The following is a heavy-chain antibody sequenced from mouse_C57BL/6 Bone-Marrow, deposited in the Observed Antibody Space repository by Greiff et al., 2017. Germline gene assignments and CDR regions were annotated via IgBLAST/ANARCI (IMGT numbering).Heavy chain of an antibody. J-gene: IGHJ4*01. CDR1: EYEFPSHD. V-gene: IGHV5-2*01. CDR2: INSDGGST. Sequence: VKLMESGGGLVQPGESLKLSCESNEYEFPSHDMSWVRKTPEKRLELVAAINSDGGSTYYPDTMERRFIISRDNTKKTLYLQMSILRSEDTALYYCARLSYGSSSYYSMDYWGQGTSVTVSS. D-gene: IGHD1-1*01. CDR3: ARLSYGSSSYYSMDY.